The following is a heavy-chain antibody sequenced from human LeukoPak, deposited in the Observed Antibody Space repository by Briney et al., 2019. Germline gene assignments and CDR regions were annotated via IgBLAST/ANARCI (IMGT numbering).Heavy chain of an antibody. J-gene: IGHJ4*02. V-gene: IGHV3-53*01. Sequence: PGGPLRLSCAASEFTVSSNYMSWVRQAPGKGLEWVSVIYSGGSTSYADSVKGRFTISRDNSKNTLYLQMNSLRAEDTAVYYCATRRDGYNSHLEYWGQGTLVTVSS. CDR2: IYSGGST. CDR3: ATRRDGYNSHLEY. CDR1: EFTVSSNY. D-gene: IGHD5-24*01.